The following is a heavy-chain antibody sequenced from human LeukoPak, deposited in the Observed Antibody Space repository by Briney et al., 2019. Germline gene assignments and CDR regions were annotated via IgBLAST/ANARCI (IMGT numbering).Heavy chain of an antibody. CDR3: ARSGTGYEKAFFDY. D-gene: IGHD5-12*01. V-gene: IGHV3-11*06. Sequence: GGSLRLSCAASGFTFSDYYMSWIRQAPGKGLEWVSFISSSSININYADSVKGRFTISRDNAKNSLYLQMNSLRAEDTAVYYCARSGTGYEKAFFDYWGQGTLVTVSS. J-gene: IGHJ4*02. CDR2: ISSSSINI. CDR1: GFTFSDYY.